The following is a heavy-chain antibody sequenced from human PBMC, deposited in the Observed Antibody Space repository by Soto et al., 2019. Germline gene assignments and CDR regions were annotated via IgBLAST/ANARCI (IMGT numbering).Heavy chain of an antibody. CDR2: MYNTGST. J-gene: IGHJ4*02. Sequence: SETLSLTCTVSGGSISGYYWSWIRQPPGKGLEWVGYMYNTGSTVYNPSFKSRVTISVDTSKNQFSLKLNSVTAADTAVYYCARHFSVDYFDYWGQGALVTVS. CDR1: GGSISGYY. CDR3: ARHFSVDYFDY. V-gene: IGHV4-59*08.